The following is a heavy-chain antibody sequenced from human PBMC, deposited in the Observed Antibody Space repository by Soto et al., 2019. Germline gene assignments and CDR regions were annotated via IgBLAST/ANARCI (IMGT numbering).Heavy chain of an antibody. CDR1: GYTFTGYY. CDR2: INPNSGGT. J-gene: IGHJ6*02. D-gene: IGHD3-9*01. CDR3: ARDFSRILTGYYVYYYYGMDV. V-gene: IGHV1-2*02. Sequence: ASVKVSCKASGYTFTGYYMHWVRQAPGQGLEWMGWINPNSGGTNYAQKFQGRVTMTRDTSISTAYVELSRLRSDDTAVYYCARDFSRILTGYYVYYYYGMDVWGQGTTVTVSS.